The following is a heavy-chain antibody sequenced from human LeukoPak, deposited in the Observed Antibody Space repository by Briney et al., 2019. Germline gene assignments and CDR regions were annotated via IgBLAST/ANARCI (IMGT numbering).Heavy chain of an antibody. V-gene: IGHV3-48*01. J-gene: IGHJ4*02. CDR2: ISSSSSSI. D-gene: IGHD3-22*01. Sequence: TGGSLRLSCAASGFTFSNYNMHWVRQAPGKGLEWVSYISSSSSSIHYADSVKGRFTISRDNAKNSLYLQMNSLRAEDTAVYYCAKDGTYYYDSSGYCLDYWGQGTLVTVSS. CDR3: AKDGTYYYDSSGYCLDY. CDR1: GFTFSNYN.